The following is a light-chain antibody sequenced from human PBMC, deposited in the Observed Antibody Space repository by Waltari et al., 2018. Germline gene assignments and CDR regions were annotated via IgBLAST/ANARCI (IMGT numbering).Light chain of an antibody. Sequence: EIVLTQSPGTLSLSPGERATLSCRASQSVSRSLAWYQKKPGQDPRLLIYGASSRATGVPETFSGSGSGTDVSLTISRLEPEDFAVYYCQHYVRLPVSFGQGTKVEIK. CDR3: QHYVRLPVS. CDR1: QSVSRS. J-gene: IGKJ1*01. V-gene: IGKV3-20*01. CDR2: GAS.